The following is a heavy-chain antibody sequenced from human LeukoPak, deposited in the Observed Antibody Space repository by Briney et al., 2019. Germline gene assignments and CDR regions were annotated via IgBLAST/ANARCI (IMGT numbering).Heavy chain of an antibody. Sequence: QTGGSLRLSCAASGFTFSSYGMSWVRQAPGKGLEWVANIKQDGSEKYYVDSVKGRFTISRDNSKNTLYLQMNSLRAEDTAVYYCANMGPRRGYFVYWGQGTLVTVSS. CDR2: IKQDGSEK. V-gene: IGHV3-7*01. D-gene: IGHD3-22*01. J-gene: IGHJ4*02. CDR3: ANMGPRRGYFVY. CDR1: GFTFSSYG.